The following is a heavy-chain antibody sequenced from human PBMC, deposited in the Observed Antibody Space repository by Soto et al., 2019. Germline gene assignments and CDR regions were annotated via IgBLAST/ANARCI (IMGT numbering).Heavy chain of an antibody. CDR2: FDPEDGET. CDR1: GYTLTELS. D-gene: IGHD6-6*01. J-gene: IGHJ4*02. Sequence: ASVKVSCKVSGYTLTELSMHWVRQAPGKGLEWMGGFDPEDGETIYAQKFQGRVTMTEDTSTDTAYMELSSLRSEDTAVYYCATGIGHRYSSSSPFDYWGQGTLVTVSS. CDR3: ATGIGHRYSSSSPFDY. V-gene: IGHV1-24*01.